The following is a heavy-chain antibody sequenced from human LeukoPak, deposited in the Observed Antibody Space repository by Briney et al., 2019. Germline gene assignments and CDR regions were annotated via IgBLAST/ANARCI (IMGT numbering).Heavy chain of an antibody. CDR3: AREKLDSSGYYYAWFDY. J-gene: IGHJ4*02. CDR1: GYTFTSYY. CDR2: INPSGGST. V-gene: IGHV1-46*01. Sequence: ASVKVSCKASGYTFTSYYMHWVRQAPGQGLEWMGIINPSGGSTSYAQKFQGRVTMARDMSTSTVYMELSSLRAEDTAVYYCAREKLDSSGYYYAWFDYWGQGTLVTVSS. D-gene: IGHD3-22*01.